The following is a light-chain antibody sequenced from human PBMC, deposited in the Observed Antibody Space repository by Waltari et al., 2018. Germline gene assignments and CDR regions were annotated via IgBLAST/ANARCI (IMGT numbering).Light chain of an antibody. CDR1: STAVGSYTR. CDR2: EVP. V-gene: IGLV2-18*02. Sequence: QSALTQPPSVSGSPGRSATTSCTGTSTAVGSYTRVSWYQHSPGTAPKLIIYEVPHRPSGVPDRFSGSKSGNTASLTISGLQAEDEADYYCSSYTSSSTVVFGGGTKLTVL. J-gene: IGLJ3*02. CDR3: SSYTSSSTVV.